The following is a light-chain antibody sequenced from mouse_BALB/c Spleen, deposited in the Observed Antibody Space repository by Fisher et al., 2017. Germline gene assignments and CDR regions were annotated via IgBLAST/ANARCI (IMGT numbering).Light chain of an antibody. Sequence: IVMTQSPAIMSASPGEKVTMTCSASSSVSYMHWYQQKSGTSPKLLIYSTSNLASGVPARFSGSGSGTSYSLTISRMEAEDAATYYCQQYSGYHTFGGGTKLEIK. V-gene: IGKV4-57*01. J-gene: IGKJ2*01. CDR1: SSVSY. CDR2: STS. CDR3: QQYSGYHT.